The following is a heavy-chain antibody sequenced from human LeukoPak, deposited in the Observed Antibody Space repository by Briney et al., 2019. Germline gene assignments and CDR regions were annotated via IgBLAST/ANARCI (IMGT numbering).Heavy chain of an antibody. Sequence: ETLSLTCSVSGGSISTYYWSWIRQPAGKGLEWIGRVYRSGNSNYNPSLHGRVTMSVDTSKNQISLRLRSVIAADTAVYYCARDDFEYSVHYGMDVWGQGTAVTVSS. CDR2: VYRSGNS. D-gene: IGHD3-9*01. CDR3: ARDDFEYSVHYGMDV. J-gene: IGHJ6*02. CDR1: GGSISTYY. V-gene: IGHV4-4*07.